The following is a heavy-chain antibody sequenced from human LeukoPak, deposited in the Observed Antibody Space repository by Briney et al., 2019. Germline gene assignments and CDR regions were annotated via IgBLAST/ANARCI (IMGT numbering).Heavy chain of an antibody. CDR1: GFTFSSYG. V-gene: IGHV3-48*01. D-gene: IGHD1-26*01. CDR2: VSDSSGPSTI. Sequence: GRSLRLSCAASGFTFSSYGMHWVRQAPGKGLEWLSYVSDSSGPSTISYAASVKGRFTISRDNAKNSLYLQMNSLRVEDTAVYYCARDRDSGTYRGAFDYWGQGILVTVSS. J-gene: IGHJ4*02. CDR3: ARDRDSGTYRGAFDY.